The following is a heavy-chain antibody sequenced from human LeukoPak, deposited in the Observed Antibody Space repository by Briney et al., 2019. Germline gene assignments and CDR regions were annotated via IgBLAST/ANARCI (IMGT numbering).Heavy chain of an antibody. D-gene: IGHD2-15*01. V-gene: IGHV4-61*02. CDR1: GGSISSGSYY. CDR3: AREGYCSGGSCYRSYFDY. CDR2: IYTSGST. Sequence: SETLSLTCTDSGGSISSGSYYWSWIRQPAGKGLEWIGRIYTSGSTNYNPSLKSRVTISVDTSKNQFSLKLSSVTAADTAVYYCAREGYCSGGSCYRSYFDYWGQGTLVTVSS. J-gene: IGHJ4*02.